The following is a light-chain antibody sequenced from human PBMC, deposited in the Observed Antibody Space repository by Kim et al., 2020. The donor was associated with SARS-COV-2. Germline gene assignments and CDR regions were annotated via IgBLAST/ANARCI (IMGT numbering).Light chain of an antibody. Sequence: PGKTARITCGGNNIGIKSVHWYQQKPGQAPVLVIYYDSDRPSGIPERFSGSNSGNTATLTISRVEAGDEADYYCQVWDSSSDHVVFGGGTQLTVL. V-gene: IGLV3-21*04. CDR1: NIGIKS. CDR3: QVWDSSSDHVV. CDR2: YDS. J-gene: IGLJ2*01.